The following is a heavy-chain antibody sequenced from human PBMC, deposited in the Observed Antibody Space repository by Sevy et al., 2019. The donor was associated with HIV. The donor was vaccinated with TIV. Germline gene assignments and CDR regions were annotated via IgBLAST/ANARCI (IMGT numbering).Heavy chain of an antibody. Sequence: SETLSLTCTVSGGSINSDHWNWIRQPPGKGLEWIGYVYYIGGTNYNPSLKNRVTISVDRTKNQFSLKLTSVTAADTAVYYCASRNGFAIWGQGTMVTLSS. CDR1: GGSINSDH. CDR3: ASRNGFAI. D-gene: IGHD2-8*01. V-gene: IGHV4-59*08. J-gene: IGHJ3*02. CDR2: VYYIGGT.